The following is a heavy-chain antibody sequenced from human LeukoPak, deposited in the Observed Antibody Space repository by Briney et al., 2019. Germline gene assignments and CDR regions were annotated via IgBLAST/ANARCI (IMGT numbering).Heavy chain of an antibody. Sequence: SETLSLTCAVSGGSISGSNWWSWVRQPPGKGLEWIGEINHSGSTNYNPSLKSRVAISVDTSKNQFSLKLSSVTAADTAVYYCARHRCSGGSCYPMNWFDPWGQGTLVTVSS. V-gene: IGHV4-4*02. CDR2: INHSGST. D-gene: IGHD2-15*01. J-gene: IGHJ5*02. CDR3: ARHRCSGGSCYPMNWFDP. CDR1: GGSISGSNW.